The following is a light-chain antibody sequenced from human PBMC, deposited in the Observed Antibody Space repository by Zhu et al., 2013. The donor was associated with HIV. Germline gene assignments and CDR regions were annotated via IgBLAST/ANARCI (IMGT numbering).Light chain of an antibody. CDR2: AAS. Sequence: EIVLTQSPGTLSLSPGERATLSCRASQYVNSNLAWYQQKPGQAPRLLIYAASSRATGIPDRFSGSVSGADFVLTISRLEPEDFAVFYCLHYGSSIRTFGQGTKVEIK. J-gene: IGKJ1*01. CDR3: LHYGSSIRT. V-gene: IGKV3-20*01. CDR1: QYVNSN.